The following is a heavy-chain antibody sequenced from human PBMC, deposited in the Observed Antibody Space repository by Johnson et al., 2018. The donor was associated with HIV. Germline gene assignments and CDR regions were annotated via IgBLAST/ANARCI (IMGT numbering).Heavy chain of an antibody. CDR2: ISYDGSNK. CDR1: ELSFDSYS. Sequence: QVQLVESGGGLVQPGGSLRLSCKASELSFDSYSMSWVRQAPGKGLEWVAVISYDGSNKYYADSVKGRFTISRDNAKNSLYLQMNSLRAEDTAVYYCAKEEEDAFDIWGKGQWSPSLQ. CDR3: AKEEEDAFDI. V-gene: IGHV3-30*18. J-gene: IGHJ3*02.